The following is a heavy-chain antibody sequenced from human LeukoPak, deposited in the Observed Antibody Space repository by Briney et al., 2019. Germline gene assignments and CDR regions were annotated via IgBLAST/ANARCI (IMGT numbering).Heavy chain of an antibody. CDR1: GGSISSSSYY. CDR2: IYYSGST. Sequence: PSETLSLTCTVSGGSISSSSYYWGWIRQPPGKGLEWIGYIYYSGSTNYNPSLKSRVTISVDTSKNQFSLKLSSVTAADTAVYYCARSRSKGIAVAARGYYYYYYMDVWGKGTTVTVSS. V-gene: IGHV4-61*05. J-gene: IGHJ6*03. D-gene: IGHD6-19*01. CDR3: ARSRSKGIAVAARGYYYYYYMDV.